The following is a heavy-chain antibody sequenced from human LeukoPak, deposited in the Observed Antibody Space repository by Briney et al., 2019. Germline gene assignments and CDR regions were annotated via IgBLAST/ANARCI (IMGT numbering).Heavy chain of an antibody. CDR2: INKDGSEK. V-gene: IGHV3-7*01. D-gene: IGHD3/OR15-3a*01. CDR1: GFIFSSRW. J-gene: IGHJ4*02. CDR3: VRGTGFILDS. Sequence: AGSLRPSWAAAGFIFSSRWMHWVSQSQGKGLEWVANINKDGSEKYNVDSVKGRFTISRDNAKNSVYLQMNSLRVEDTALYYCVRGTGFILDSWGLGTRVTVS.